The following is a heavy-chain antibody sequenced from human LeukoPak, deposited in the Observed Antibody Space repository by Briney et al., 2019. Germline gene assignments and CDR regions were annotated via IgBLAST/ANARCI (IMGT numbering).Heavy chain of an antibody. CDR3: ARDRSGSWDFDY. J-gene: IGHJ4*02. D-gene: IGHD1-26*01. CDR2: IWYDGSDK. V-gene: IGHV3-33*01. CDR1: GFTFSSYG. Sequence: PGRSLRLSCAASGFTFSSYGMHWVRQVPGKGLEWVAVIWYDGSDKNYADSVKGRFTISRDSSKNTLYLQMNSLRAEDTDVYYCARDRSGSWDFDYWGQGTLVTVSS.